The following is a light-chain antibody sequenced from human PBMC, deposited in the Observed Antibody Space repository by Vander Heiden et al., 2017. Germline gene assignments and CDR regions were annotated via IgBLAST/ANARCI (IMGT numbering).Light chain of an antibody. V-gene: IGKV1-39*01. J-gene: IGKJ1*01. CDR2: DAS. CDR3: QQSYSAPRT. Sequence: DIQLTQSPSSLSASVGDRVTITCRASQSISSYLNWYQQKPGKAPKPLIYDASSLQSGVPSRFSGNGSGTDFSLTISSLQPEDFATYYCQQSYSAPRTFGQGTKVEMK. CDR1: QSISSY.